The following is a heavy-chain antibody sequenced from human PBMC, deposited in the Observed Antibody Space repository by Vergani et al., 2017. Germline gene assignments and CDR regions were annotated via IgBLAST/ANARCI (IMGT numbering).Heavy chain of an antibody. D-gene: IGHD6-6*01. Sequence: QLQLQESGPGLVKPSETLSLTCTVSGGSISSSSYYWGWIRQPPGKGLEWIGRIYYSGSTYYNPSLKSRVTISVDTSKNQLSLKLGSVTAADTAVYYCAGRGDAARPFDYWGQGTLVTVSS. CDR1: GGSISSSSYY. CDR3: AGRGDAARPFDY. V-gene: IGHV4-39*01. J-gene: IGHJ4*02. CDR2: IYYSGST.